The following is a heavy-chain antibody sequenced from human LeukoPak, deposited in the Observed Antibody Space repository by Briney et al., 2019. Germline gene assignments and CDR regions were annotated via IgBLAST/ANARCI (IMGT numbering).Heavy chain of an antibody. CDR1: GGSISSYY. D-gene: IGHD2-21*01. J-gene: IGHJ2*01. CDR2: IYYSGST. Sequence: SETLSLTCAVSGGSISSYYWSWIRQPPGKGLEWIGYIYYSGSTNYNPSLKSRVTISVDTSKNQFSLKLSSVTAADTAVYYCARDIRWYFDLSGRGTLVTVSS. V-gene: IGHV4-59*01. CDR3: ARDIRWYFDL.